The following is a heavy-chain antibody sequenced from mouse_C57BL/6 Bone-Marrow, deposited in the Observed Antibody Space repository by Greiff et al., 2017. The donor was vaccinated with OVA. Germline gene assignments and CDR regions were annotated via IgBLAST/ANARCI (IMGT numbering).Heavy chain of an antibody. Sequence: DVKLVESGGGLVQPGGSLKLSCAASGFTFSDYYMYWVRQTPEKRLEWVAYISNGGGSTYYPDTVKGRFTISRDNAKNTLYLQMSRLKSEDTAMYYCARHLGMDDWGQGASVTVSS. J-gene: IGHJ4*01. CDR2: ISNGGGST. V-gene: IGHV5-12*01. CDR1: GFTFSDYY. CDR3: ARHLGMDD. D-gene: IGHD4-1*01.